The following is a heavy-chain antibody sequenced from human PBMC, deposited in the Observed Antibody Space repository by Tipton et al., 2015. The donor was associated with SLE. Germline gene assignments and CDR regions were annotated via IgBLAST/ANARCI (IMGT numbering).Heavy chain of an antibody. CDR3: ARDVHSYCTTTPCSASHWFDP. V-gene: IGHV1-46*01. Sequence: QSGPEVKKPGASVKVSCKASGYTFTTYHIHWVRQAPGQGLEWMGVIDPSADSAAYAQNLQGRVTMTRDTSTSTIYMELSSLRSEDTAVYFCARDVHSYCTTTPCSASHWFDPWGQGTLVTVSS. J-gene: IGHJ5*02. CDR1: GYTFTTYH. CDR2: IDPSADSA. D-gene: IGHD2/OR15-2a*01.